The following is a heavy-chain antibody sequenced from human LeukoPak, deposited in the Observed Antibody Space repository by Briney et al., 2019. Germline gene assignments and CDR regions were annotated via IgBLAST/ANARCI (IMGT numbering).Heavy chain of an antibody. V-gene: IGHV4-34*12. D-gene: IGHD5-12*01. J-gene: IGHJ4*02. Sequence: SETLSLTCAVYGGSFNGYYWSWIRQPPGKGLEWIGEIIHSGSTNYNPSLKSRVTISVDTSKNQFSLKLSSVTAADTAVYYCARRNGQDIVATFRRRYYFDYWGQGTLVTVSS. CDR1: GGSFNGYY. CDR2: IIHSGST. CDR3: ARRNGQDIVATFRRRYYFDY.